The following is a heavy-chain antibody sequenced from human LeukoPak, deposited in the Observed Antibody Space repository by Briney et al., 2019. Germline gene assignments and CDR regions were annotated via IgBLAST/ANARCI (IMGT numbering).Heavy chain of an antibody. CDR2: ISADSYYT. V-gene: IGHV3-23*01. CDR3: ANFVDTSMGGNDY. Sequence: GGSLRLSCAASGFSFSSHAMSWVRQAPGKRLEWVSAISADSYYTYYADSVQGRFTISRDNSKNTLYLQMNSLRAEDTALYYCANFVDTSMGGNDYWGQGTLVTVSS. CDR1: GFSFSSHA. J-gene: IGHJ4*02. D-gene: IGHD5-18*01.